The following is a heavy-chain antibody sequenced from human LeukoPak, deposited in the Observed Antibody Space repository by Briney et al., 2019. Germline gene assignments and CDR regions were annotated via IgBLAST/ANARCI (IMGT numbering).Heavy chain of an antibody. J-gene: IGHJ4*02. D-gene: IGHD4-17*01. V-gene: IGHV3-30*04. CDR2: ISYDGSNK. CDR1: GFTFSSYA. Sequence: GGSLRLSCAASGFTFSSYAMHWVRQAPGKGLEWVAVISYDGSNKYYADSVKGRFTISRDNSKNTLYLQMNSLRAEDTAVYYCAPSGDYGDYGFDYWGQGTLVTVSS. CDR3: APSGDYGDYGFDY.